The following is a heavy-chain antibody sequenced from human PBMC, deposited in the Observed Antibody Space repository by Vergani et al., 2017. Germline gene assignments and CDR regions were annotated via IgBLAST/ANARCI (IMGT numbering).Heavy chain of an antibody. J-gene: IGHJ4*02. CDR1: GGTSSSYA. Sequence: VQLVQTGAEVKKPGSSVKVSCKASGGTSSSYAISWVRQAPGQRLEWMGGIIPLFGTANYAQKFQGRVTITADESTGTAYMELSSLRSEDTAVYYCARDYYGSGSFGGKIFDYWGQGTLVTVSS. V-gene: IGHV1-69*01. CDR3: ARDYYGSGSFGGKIFDY. CDR2: IIPLFGTA. D-gene: IGHD3-10*01.